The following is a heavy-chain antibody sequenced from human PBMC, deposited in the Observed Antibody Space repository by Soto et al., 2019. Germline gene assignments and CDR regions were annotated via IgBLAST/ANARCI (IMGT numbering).Heavy chain of an antibody. CDR1: GYPFSAFD. V-gene: IGHV1-8*01. J-gene: IGHJ4*02. Sequence: QVQLVQAGAEVKKPGASVKVSCEASGYPFSAFDINWVRQAGGQGRAWMGGMNPDSGDTAFSQRFQDRITMTRSTSISTAYMELSRLTSDDTAVYFCVRQPGGVATPGDDYWGQGTLVTVSS. CDR2: MNPDSGDT. D-gene: IGHD2-15*01. CDR3: VRQPGGVATPGDDY.